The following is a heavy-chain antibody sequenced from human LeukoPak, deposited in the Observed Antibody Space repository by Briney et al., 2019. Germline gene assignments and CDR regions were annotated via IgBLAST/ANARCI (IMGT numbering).Heavy chain of an antibody. J-gene: IGHJ4*02. D-gene: IGHD3-10*01. Sequence: TSETLSLTCTVSGGSISSYYWSWIRQPPGKGLEWIGYIYYSGSTNYNPSLKSRVTISVDTSKNQFSLKLSSVIAADTAVYYCAKALGSGNYYNGPDYWGQGTLVTVSS. CDR3: AKALGSGNYYNGPDY. CDR2: IYYSGST. CDR1: GGSISSYY. V-gene: IGHV4-59*01.